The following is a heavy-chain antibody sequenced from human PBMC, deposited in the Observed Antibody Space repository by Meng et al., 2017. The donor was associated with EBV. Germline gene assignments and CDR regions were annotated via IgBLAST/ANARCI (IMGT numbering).Heavy chain of an antibody. CDR3: AKHRLGPLDY. CDR1: GFTVSSNY. V-gene: IGHV3-53*01. CDR2: IYSGGST. Sequence: EGRRVGLGGGSIQPGGSLRLSCAASGFTVSSNYMSWVRQAPGKGLEWVSVIYSGGSTYYADSVKGRFTISRDNSKNTLYLQMNSLRAEDTAVYYCAKHRLGPLDYWGQGTLVTVSS. J-gene: IGHJ4*02. D-gene: IGHD5-12*01.